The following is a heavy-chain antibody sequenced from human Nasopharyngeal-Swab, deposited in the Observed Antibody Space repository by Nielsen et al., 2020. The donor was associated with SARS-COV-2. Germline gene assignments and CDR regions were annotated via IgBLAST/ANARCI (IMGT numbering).Heavy chain of an antibody. Sequence: SETLSLICAVYGGSFSGYHWSWIRQPPGKGLEWIGEINHSGSTNYNPSLKSRVTISVDTSKNQFSLKLSSVTAADTAVYYCARGSTPEGWFDPWGQGTLVTVSS. CDR2: INHSGST. J-gene: IGHJ5*02. V-gene: IGHV4-34*01. CDR1: GGSFSGYH. CDR3: ARGSTPEGWFDP.